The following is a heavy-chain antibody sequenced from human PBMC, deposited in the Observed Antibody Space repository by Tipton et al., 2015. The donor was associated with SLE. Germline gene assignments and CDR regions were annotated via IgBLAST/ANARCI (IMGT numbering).Heavy chain of an antibody. Sequence: TLSLTCTVSGGSISSPVDSWGWIRQPPGKGLEWIGSVYYSGSTYYNPSLKSRVTISVDTSKNQFSLKLSSVTAADTAVYYCARVPAVYYYYMDVWGKGTTVTVSS. J-gene: IGHJ6*03. CDR3: ARVPAVYYYYMDV. CDR1: GGSISSPVDS. D-gene: IGHD2-2*01. CDR2: VYYSGST. V-gene: IGHV4-39*07.